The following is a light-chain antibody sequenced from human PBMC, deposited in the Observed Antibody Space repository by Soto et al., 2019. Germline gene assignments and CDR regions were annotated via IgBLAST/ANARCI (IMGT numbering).Light chain of an antibody. V-gene: IGLV2-11*01. Sequence: QSALTQPRSVSGSPGQSVTISCTGTSSDVGTYDFVSWYQQHPGKVPNLIIFDVNKRPSGVPDRFAGSKSGNTASLTISGLQADDDANYHCCSFAGSYTWVFGGGTKLTVL. CDR3: CSFAGSYTWV. J-gene: IGLJ3*02. CDR2: DVN. CDR1: SSDVGTYDF.